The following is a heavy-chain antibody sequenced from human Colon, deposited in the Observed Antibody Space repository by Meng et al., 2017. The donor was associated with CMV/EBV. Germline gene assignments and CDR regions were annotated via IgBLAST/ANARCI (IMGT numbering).Heavy chain of an antibody. CDR3: ARGYDSSGYSRGRYYGMDV. J-gene: IGHJ6*02. CDR2: IYYSGST. Sequence: SETLSLTCTVSGGSISTYYWSWIRQPPGKGLEWIGYIYYSGSTNYNPSLKSRVTISVDTSKNKFSLKLSSVTAADTAVYYCARGYDSSGYSRGRYYGMDVWGQGTTVTVSS. CDR1: GGSISTYY. D-gene: IGHD3-22*01. V-gene: IGHV4-59*01.